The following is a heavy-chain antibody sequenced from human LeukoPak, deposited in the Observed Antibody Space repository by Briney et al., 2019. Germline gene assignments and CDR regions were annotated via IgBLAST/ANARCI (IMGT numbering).Heavy chain of an antibody. CDR1: GYSISSGYY. CDR3: ASEGWNYIY. D-gene: IGHD1-7*01. CDR2: SGST. J-gene: IGHJ4*02. V-gene: IGHV4-38-2*02. Sequence: SETLSLTCTVSGYSISSGYYWGWIRQPPGKGLEWIGSGSTYYNPSLKSRVTISVDTSKNQFSQKLRSVTAADTAVYYCASEGWNYIYWGQGTLVTVSS.